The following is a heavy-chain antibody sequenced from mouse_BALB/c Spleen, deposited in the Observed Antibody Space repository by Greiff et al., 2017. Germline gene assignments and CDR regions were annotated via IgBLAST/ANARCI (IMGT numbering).Heavy chain of an antibody. CDR2: IWTGGGT. V-gene: IGHV2-9-2*01. D-gene: IGHD1-1*01. J-gene: IGHJ4*01. Sequence: VQLQQSGPGLVAPSQSLSITCTVSGFSLTSYDISWIRQPPGKGLEWLGVIWTGGGTNYNSAFMSRLSISKDNSKSQVFLKMNSLQTDDTAIYYCVREGCYYGSSPAMDYWGQGTSVTVSS. CDR1: GFSLTSYD. CDR3: VREGCYYGSSPAMDY.